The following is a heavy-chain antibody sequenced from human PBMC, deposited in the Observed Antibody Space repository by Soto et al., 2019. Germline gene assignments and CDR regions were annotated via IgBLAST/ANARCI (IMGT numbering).Heavy chain of an antibody. CDR3: ARDRYSSSWDDFDY. D-gene: IGHD6-13*01. Sequence: QVQLVESGGGVVQPGRSLRLSCAASGFTFSSYAMHWVRQAPGKGLEWVAVIPYDGSNKYYADSVKGRFTISRDNSKNTLYLQMNSLRAEDTAVYYCARDRYSSSWDDFDYWGQGTLVTVSS. J-gene: IGHJ4*02. CDR2: IPYDGSNK. CDR1: GFTFSSYA. V-gene: IGHV3-30-3*01.